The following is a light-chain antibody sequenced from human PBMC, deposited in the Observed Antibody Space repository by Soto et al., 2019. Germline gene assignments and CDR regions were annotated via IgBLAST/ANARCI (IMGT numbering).Light chain of an antibody. CDR1: SSDVGAYNY. V-gene: IGLV2-14*01. CDR2: EVD. Sequence: QSALTQPASVSGSPGQSIRISCTGSSSDVGAYNYVAWYQQKPGKAPKLLIYEVDNRPSGISHRFSGSKSGNTASLTISGLQTEDEADYYCSSYTVINTAVFGGGTKLTVL. J-gene: IGLJ3*02. CDR3: SSYTVINTAV.